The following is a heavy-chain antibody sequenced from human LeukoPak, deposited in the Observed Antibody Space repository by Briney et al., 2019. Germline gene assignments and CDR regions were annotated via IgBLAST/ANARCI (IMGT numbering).Heavy chain of an antibody. J-gene: IGHJ5*02. Sequence: SVKLSCKASGGTFSSYAISWVRQAPGQGLEWMGRIIPILGIANYAQKFQGRVTITADKSTSTAYMELSSLRSEDTAVYYCARVGYDILTGYYSNWFDPWGQGTLVTVSS. V-gene: IGHV1-69*04. D-gene: IGHD3-9*01. CDR2: IIPILGIA. CDR3: ARVGYDILTGYYSNWFDP. CDR1: GGTFSSYA.